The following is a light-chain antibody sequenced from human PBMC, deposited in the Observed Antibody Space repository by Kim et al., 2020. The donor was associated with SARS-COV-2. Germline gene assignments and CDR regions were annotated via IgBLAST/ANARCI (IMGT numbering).Light chain of an antibody. J-gene: IGKJ2*01. Sequence: GESASISCRSSQSLLLSNGFNYLDWYLQRPGQSPQLQIYLGSNRASGVPDRFSGSVSGTDFTLKISRVEAEDAGVYYCMQALQRGTFGQGTKLEIK. V-gene: IGKV2-28*01. CDR2: LGS. CDR1: QSLLLSNGFNY. CDR3: MQALQRGT.